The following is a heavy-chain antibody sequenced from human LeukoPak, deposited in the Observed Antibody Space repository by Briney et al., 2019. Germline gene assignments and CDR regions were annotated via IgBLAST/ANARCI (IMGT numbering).Heavy chain of an antibody. V-gene: IGHV4-31*03. CDR1: GASISRGVYY. CDR2: IYHSGST. Sequence: SETLSLTCTVSGASISRGVYYWSWIRQHPGKGLEWIGYIYHSGSTYYNPSLKSRVTISVDTSKNQFSLNLSSVTAADTAVYYCARVPMGASYYYMDVWGRGTTVTVSS. D-gene: IGHD1-26*01. J-gene: IGHJ6*03. CDR3: ARVPMGASYYYMDV.